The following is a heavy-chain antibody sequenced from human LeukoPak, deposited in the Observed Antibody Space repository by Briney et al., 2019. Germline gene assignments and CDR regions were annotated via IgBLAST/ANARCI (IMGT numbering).Heavy chain of an antibody. CDR3: ARGLVPNY. D-gene: IGHD2-8*01. J-gene: IGHJ4*02. CDR2: INHSGST. Sequence: PSETLSLTCAVYGGSFSGYYWSWIRQPPGKGLEWIGEINHSGSTNYNPSLKSRVTISADTSKNQFSLKLSSVTAADTAVYYCARGLVPNYWGQGTLVTVSS. CDR1: GGSFSGYY. V-gene: IGHV4-34*01.